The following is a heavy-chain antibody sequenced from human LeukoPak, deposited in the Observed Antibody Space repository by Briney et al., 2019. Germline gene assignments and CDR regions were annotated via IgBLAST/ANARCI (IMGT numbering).Heavy chain of an antibody. D-gene: IGHD5-18*01. CDR3: ARGYSYGSLEG. J-gene: IGHJ4*02. CDR2: IKQDGSEK. CDR1: GFTFSSYW. Sequence: GGSLRLSCAASGFTFSSYWMGWVRQAPGKGLEWVANIKQDGSEKYYVDSVKGRFTISRDNAKNSLYLQMNSLRAEDTAVYYCARGYSYGSLEGWGQGTLVTVSS. V-gene: IGHV3-7*01.